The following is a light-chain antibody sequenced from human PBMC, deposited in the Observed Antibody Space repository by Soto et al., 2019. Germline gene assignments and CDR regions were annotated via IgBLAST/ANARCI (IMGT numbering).Light chain of an antibody. V-gene: IGKV1-5*03. CDR2: EAS. J-gene: IGKJ1*01. CDR1: PNISTW. Sequence: DIQMTQSPSTLSASVGDRITITCRASPNISTWLAWYQQKPGRAPKFLIYEASSLQGGVPSRFSGSGSGTEFSLTISSLQPDDFATYYCQQYNGYSRTFGQGTTVEIK. CDR3: QQYNGYSRT.